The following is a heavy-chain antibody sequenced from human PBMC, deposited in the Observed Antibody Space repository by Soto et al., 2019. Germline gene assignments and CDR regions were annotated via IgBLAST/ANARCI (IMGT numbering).Heavy chain of an antibody. D-gene: IGHD3-10*01. V-gene: IGHV4-30-2*01. CDR3: ARGSLGERRPFDY. Sequence: SETLSLTCAVSGGSISSGGYSWSWIRQPPGKGLEWIGYIYHSGSTYYNPSLKSRVTISVDRSKNQFSLKLSSVTAADTAVYYCARGSLGERRPFDYWGQGTLVTVS. CDR2: IYHSGST. J-gene: IGHJ4*02. CDR1: GGSISSGGYS.